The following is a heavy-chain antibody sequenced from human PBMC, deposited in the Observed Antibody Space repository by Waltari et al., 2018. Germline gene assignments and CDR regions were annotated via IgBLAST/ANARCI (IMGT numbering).Heavy chain of an antibody. V-gene: IGHV3-21*02. CDR1: GSTFGDYT. CDR2: ISSLGTYI. D-gene: IGHD2-15*01. J-gene: IGHJ5*02. Sequence: DVQLVESGGGLVRPGGSVRLSCEASGSTFGDYTFNWVRQPPGKGLEWLSSISSLGTYIYYKDSVKGRFIISRDNTKNSLYLQMDGLRADDTAVYYCARSGRQENWFDPWGQGILVTVSS. CDR3: ARSGRQENWFDP.